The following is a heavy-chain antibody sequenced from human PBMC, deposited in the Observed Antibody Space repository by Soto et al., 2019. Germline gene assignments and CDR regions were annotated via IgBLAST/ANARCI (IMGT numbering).Heavy chain of an antibody. CDR1: GDSISSSTYY. D-gene: IGHD6-13*01. Sequence: QLQLQESGPGLVKPSETLSLTCTVSGDSISSSTYYWGWIRQPPGKGLEWIGTIYYSGNSYYNPSLKSRVTISVDTSKNQFSLKLTSVTAADTAMYYCARQRVRSTWYPNWFDPWGQGTLVTVSS. CDR2: IYYSGNS. CDR3: ARQRVRSTWYPNWFDP. J-gene: IGHJ5*02. V-gene: IGHV4-39*01.